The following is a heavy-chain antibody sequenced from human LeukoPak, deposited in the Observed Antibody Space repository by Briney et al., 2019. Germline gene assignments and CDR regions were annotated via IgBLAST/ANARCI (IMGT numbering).Heavy chain of an antibody. V-gene: IGHV3-48*03. CDR2: ISASGSAI. CDR1: GFTFSSHE. Sequence: GGSLRLSCAAVGFTFSSHEINWVRQAPGKGLEWVSYISASGSAIYYADSVKGRFTISRDNAKNSLYLQMNSLRADDTAVYYCARAPGVGQFDYWGQGTLVTVSS. J-gene: IGHJ4*02. CDR3: ARAPGVGQFDY. D-gene: IGHD1-26*01.